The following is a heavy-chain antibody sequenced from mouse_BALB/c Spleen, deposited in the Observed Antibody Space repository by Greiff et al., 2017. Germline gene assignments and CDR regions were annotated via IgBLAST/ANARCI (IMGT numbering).Heavy chain of an antibody. CDR1: GYTFSSYW. CDR3: ARWETARATPYDMDY. D-gene: IGHD3-2*01. J-gene: IGHJ4*01. V-gene: IGHV1-9*01. Sequence: QVQLKESGAELMKPGASVKISCKATGYTFSSYWIEWVKPRPGHGLEWIGEILPGSGSTNYKEKFTGKATFTADTSSNTAYMQLSSLTSEDSAVYYCARWETARATPYDMDYWGQGTSVTVSS. CDR2: ILPGSGST.